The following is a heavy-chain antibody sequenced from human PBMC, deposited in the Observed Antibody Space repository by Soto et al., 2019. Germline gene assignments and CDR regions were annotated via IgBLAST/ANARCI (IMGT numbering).Heavy chain of an antibody. J-gene: IGHJ5*02. CDR3: AKDTEQHQASWSNWFDP. Sequence: GGSVRLSCAASGFTFSSYAMSWVRQAPGKGLEWVSAISGSGGSTYYADSVKGRFTISRDNSKNTLYLQMNSLRAEDTAVYYCAKDTEQHQASWSNWFDPWGQGTLVTVSS. CDR1: GFTFSSYA. V-gene: IGHV3-23*01. CDR2: ISGSGGST. D-gene: IGHD6-13*01.